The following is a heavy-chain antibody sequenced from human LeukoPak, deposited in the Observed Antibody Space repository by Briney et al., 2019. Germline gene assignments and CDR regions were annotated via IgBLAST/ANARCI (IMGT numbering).Heavy chain of an antibody. D-gene: IGHD3-16*01. J-gene: IGHJ6*03. CDR2: ISGSGDTT. Sequence: PGGSLRLSCAASDFTFSAYAMTWARQAPGKGLEWVSTISGSGDTTYYADSVKGRFTISRDNVKNTLHLQMNSLRAEDTAVYYCAKMMGQRLYDYCMDVWGKGTTVTVSS. CDR3: AKMMGQRLYDYCMDV. V-gene: IGHV3-23*01. CDR1: DFTFSAYA.